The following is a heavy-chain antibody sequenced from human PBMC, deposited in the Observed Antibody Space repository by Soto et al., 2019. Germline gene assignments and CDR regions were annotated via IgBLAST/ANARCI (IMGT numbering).Heavy chain of an antibody. Sequence: SSEKVSCKASGGPFSSYAISWVRQAPGQGLEWMGGVITIFGTANYAQKFQGRVTITADESTSTAYMELSSLRSEDTALYYCAREYCTNGVCYGGAFYYGMDVWGQGTTVTVSS. CDR3: AREYCTNGVCYGGAFYYGMDV. D-gene: IGHD2-8*01. J-gene: IGHJ6*02. CDR1: GGPFSSYA. V-gene: IGHV1-69*13. CDR2: VITIFGTA.